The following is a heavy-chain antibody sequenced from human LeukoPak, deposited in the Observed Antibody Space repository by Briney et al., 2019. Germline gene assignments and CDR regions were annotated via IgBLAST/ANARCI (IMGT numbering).Heavy chain of an antibody. Sequence: PSETLSLTCTVSGGSISSNSYYWGWIRQSPGKGLEWIANIYYSGSTYYNPSLKSRVTISVDTSKSQFSLELSSVTAADTAIYYCARGRLGTAMDIRTTNYFDYWGQGTLVTVSS. CDR3: ARGRLGTAMDIRTTNYFDY. V-gene: IGHV4-39*07. J-gene: IGHJ4*02. CDR1: GGSISSNSYY. CDR2: IYYSGST. D-gene: IGHD5-18*01.